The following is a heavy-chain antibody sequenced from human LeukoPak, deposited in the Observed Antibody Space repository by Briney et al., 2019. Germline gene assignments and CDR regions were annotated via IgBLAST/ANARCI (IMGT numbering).Heavy chain of an antibody. CDR1: GYTFTSYD. CDR3: ARGGDIFTGYYGGLDAFDI. D-gene: IGHD3-9*01. V-gene: IGHV1-8*01. Sequence: GASVKVSCRASGYTFTSYDINWVRQATGQGLEWMGWMNPNSGNTGYAQKFQGRVTMTRNTSISTAYMELSSLRSEDTAVYYCARGGDIFTGYYGGLDAFDIWGQGTMVTVSS. J-gene: IGHJ3*02. CDR2: MNPNSGNT.